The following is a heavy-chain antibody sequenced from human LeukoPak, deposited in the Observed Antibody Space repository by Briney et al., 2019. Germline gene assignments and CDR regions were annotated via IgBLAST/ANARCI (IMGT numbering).Heavy chain of an antibody. J-gene: IGHJ4*02. CDR2: IKQDGSEK. D-gene: IGHD6-19*01. V-gene: IGHV3-7*03. Sequence: GGSLRLSCAASGFTFSSYWMSWVRQAPGKGLEWVANIKQDGSEKYYVDSVKGRFTISRDNAKNSLYLQMNSLKTEDTAVYYCTSVVDSSVWYPGKTYFDSWGQGTLVTVSS. CDR1: GFTFSSYW. CDR3: TSVVDSSVWYPGKTYFDS.